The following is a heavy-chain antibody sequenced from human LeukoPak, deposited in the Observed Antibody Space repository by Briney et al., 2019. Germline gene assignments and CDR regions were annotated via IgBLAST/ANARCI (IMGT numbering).Heavy chain of an antibody. CDR3: VSDLHTNDPF. Sequence: GGSLRLSCSGSGFNFAPYSMHWVRQAPGAGLEYVSAIGPNGNGPYYSDSVKGRFTISRDNSKNRLSLQMTSLRVEDTGMFYCVSDLHTNDPFWGQGILVTVSS. CDR1: GFNFAPYS. J-gene: IGHJ4*02. D-gene: IGHD2-8*01. CDR2: IGPNGNGP. V-gene: IGHV3-64D*09.